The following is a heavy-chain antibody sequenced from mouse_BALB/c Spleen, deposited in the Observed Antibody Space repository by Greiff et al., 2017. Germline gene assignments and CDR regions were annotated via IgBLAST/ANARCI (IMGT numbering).Heavy chain of an antibody. Sequence: EVQGVESGGDLVKPGGSLKLSCAASGFTFSSYGMSWVRQTPDKRLEWVATISSGGSYTYYPDSVKGRFTISRDNAKNTLYLQMSSLKSEDTAMYYCARQEDDFAYWGQGTLVTVSA. V-gene: IGHV5-6*01. J-gene: IGHJ3*01. CDR1: GFTFSSYG. CDR3: ARQEDDFAY. CDR2: ISSGGSYT.